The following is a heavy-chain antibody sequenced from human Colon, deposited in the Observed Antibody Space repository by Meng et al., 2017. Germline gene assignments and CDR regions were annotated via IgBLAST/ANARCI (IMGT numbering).Heavy chain of an antibody. V-gene: IGHV4-61*01. CDR1: GGSVSSGSYY. CDR3: ARGMTNGITFGGVIVN. CDR2: IYYSGST. D-gene: IGHD3-16*02. J-gene: IGHJ4*02. Sequence: LEWGPGLVRPSYHLSLTRTVSGGSVSSGSYYWSWIRQPPGKGLEWIGYIYYSGSTNYNPSLKSRVTISVDTSKNQFSLKLSSVTAADTAVYYCARGMTNGITFGGVIVNWGQGTLVTVSS.